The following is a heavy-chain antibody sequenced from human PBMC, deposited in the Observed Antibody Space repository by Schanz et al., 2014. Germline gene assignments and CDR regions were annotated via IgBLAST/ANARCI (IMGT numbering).Heavy chain of an antibody. CDR2: IKQDGSEK. Sequence: VQLVESGGGVVQPGRSLRLSCAASGFSFSTYAMHWVRQAPGKGLEWVANIKQDGSEKYYVDSVQGRFTISRDNAKNSLYLQMNSLRAEDTAVYYCARGTPFLCDYWGQGTLVTVSS. V-gene: IGHV3-7*01. J-gene: IGHJ4*02. D-gene: IGHD3-16*01. CDR1: GFSFSTYA. CDR3: ARGTPFLCDY.